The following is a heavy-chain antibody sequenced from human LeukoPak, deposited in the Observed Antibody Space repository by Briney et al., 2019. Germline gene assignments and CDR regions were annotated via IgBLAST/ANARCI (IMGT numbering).Heavy chain of an antibody. D-gene: IGHD6-13*01. V-gene: IGHV4-34*01. CDR2: INHSGST. Sequence: SETLSLTCAVYGGSFSGYYWSWIRQPPGKGLEWIGEINHSGSTNYNPSLKSRVTISVDTSKNQFSLKLSSVTAADTAVYYCAISFDSSSWQRDYWGQGTLVTVSS. CDR1: GGSFSGYY. J-gene: IGHJ4*02. CDR3: AISFDSSSWQRDY.